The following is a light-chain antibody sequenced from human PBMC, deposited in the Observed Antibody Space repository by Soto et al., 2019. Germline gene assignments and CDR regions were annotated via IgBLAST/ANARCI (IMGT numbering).Light chain of an antibody. CDR3: QQYGSSLFT. J-gene: IGKJ3*01. CDR1: QSVSSSY. CDR2: GAS. Sequence: EIVLTQSPGTLSLSPGEGATLSCRASQSVSSSYLAWYQQKPGQAPRLLIYGASSRATAIPERLSGSGSGTDFTLTISRLEPEDCAVYYCQQYGSSLFTFGPGTKVDIK. V-gene: IGKV3-20*01.